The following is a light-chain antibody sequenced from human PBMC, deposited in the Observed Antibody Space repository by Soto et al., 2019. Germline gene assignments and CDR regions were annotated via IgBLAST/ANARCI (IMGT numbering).Light chain of an antibody. Sequence: QSVLTQPPSVSGAPGQRVTISCTGSSSNIGAGYDVHWYLQLPGTAPKLVVYTNNNRPSGVPDRFSGSKSGNSASLAITGLQAEDEADYYCQSYDSRLSAYVFGTGTKLTGL. CDR3: QSYDSRLSAYV. CDR1: SSNIGAGYD. V-gene: IGLV1-40*01. J-gene: IGLJ1*01. CDR2: TNN.